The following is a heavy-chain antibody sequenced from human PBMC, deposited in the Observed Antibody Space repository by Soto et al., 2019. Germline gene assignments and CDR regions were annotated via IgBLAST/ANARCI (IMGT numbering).Heavy chain of an antibody. CDR3: TTERDY. Sequence: EVQLVESGGGLVQIGGSLKLSCATSGLNFSGSAMHWARQASGKGLEWVGRIRSRPHNYATTYAASVEGRFTISRDDSKNTVYPQMNGLKTEDTAVYYCTTERDYWGRGTLVTVSS. CDR2: IRSRPHNYAT. J-gene: IGHJ4*02. CDR1: GLNFSGSA. V-gene: IGHV3-73*02.